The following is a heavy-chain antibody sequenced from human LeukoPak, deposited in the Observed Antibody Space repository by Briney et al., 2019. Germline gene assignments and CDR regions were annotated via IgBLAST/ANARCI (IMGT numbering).Heavy chain of an antibody. V-gene: IGHV4-30-4*07. D-gene: IGHD3-10*01. Sequence: SETLSLTCAVSGGSISSGGYSWSWIRQPPGKGLEWIGYIYYSGSTYYNPSLKSRVTISVDTSKNQFSLKLSSVTAADTAVYYCASSYGSGTYSLYVYWGQGTLVTVSS. CDR3: ASSYGSGTYSLYVY. CDR2: IYYSGST. CDR1: GGSISSGGYS. J-gene: IGHJ4*02.